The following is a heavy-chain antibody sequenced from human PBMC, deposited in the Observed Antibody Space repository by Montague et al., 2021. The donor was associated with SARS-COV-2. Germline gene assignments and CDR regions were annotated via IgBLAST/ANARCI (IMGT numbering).Heavy chain of an antibody. J-gene: IGHJ4*02. V-gene: IGHV4-59*01. CDR2: IYYRGST. CDR1: GGSINGSF. D-gene: IGHD1-26*01. CDR3: ARQYIGSYHF. Sequence: SETLSLTCTVSGGSINGSFWSWIRQPPGKGLEWIGYIYYRGSTNYNPSLETRVTISVDPSKNQFSLKLSSVTAADTAVYYCARQYIGSYHFWVQGIQVIVSS.